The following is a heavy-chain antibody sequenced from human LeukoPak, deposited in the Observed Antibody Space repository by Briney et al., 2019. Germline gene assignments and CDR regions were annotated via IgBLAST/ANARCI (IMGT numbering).Heavy chain of an antibody. CDR3: AKGEYSYGYLFDY. CDR1: GLTFSSYA. Sequence: GGSLRLCCVASGLTFSSYAMSWVRQAPGKGLEWVSTISSSGGSTYYADSVKGRFTISRDNSKNTLNLQMNGLRAEDTAVYYCAKGEYSYGYLFDYWGQGTLVTVSS. CDR2: ISSSGGST. J-gene: IGHJ4*02. V-gene: IGHV3-23*01. D-gene: IGHD5-18*01.